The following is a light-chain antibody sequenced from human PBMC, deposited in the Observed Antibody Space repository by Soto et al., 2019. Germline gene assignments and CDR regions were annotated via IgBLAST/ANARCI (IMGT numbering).Light chain of an antibody. CDR2: GAS. Sequence: DIVLTQSPGTLSLSPGEGATLTCRASQNINSLYLAWYQQKLGQAPRLLIYGASSRATGIPDRFSGSGSGTDFTLTISRLEPEDFAVYYCQQYGSSPLTFGGGTKVDIK. CDR3: QQYGSSPLT. CDR1: QNINSLY. J-gene: IGKJ4*01. V-gene: IGKV3-20*01.